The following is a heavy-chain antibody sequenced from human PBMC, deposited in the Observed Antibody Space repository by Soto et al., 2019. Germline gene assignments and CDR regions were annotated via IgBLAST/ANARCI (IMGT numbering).Heavy chain of an antibody. CDR3: ASNGFRYGR. D-gene: IGHD5-18*01. Sequence: PGGSLRLSVVDSVFTFMSDGMNGVRRGPGKGREWVSYISRESANKFYTDSGKGRFIISRDNARNSLFLQMNNVRHEDTAGYYGASNGFRYGRWGQGTLVTVSS. CDR2: ISRESANK. J-gene: IGHJ1*01. V-gene: IGHV3-48*02. CDR1: VFTFMSDG.